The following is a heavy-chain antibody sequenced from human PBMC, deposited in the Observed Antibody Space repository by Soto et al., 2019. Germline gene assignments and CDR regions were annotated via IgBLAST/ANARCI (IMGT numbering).Heavy chain of an antibody. V-gene: IGHV3-23*01. J-gene: IGHJ3*02. CDR2: FSGSGGGT. CDR1: GFTFSSYA. Sequence: EVQLLESGGALVQPGGSLRLSCAASGFTFSSYAMSWVRQAPGKGLEWVSAFSGSGGGTYYADSVKGRFTISRDNSKNTLYLQMNRLRAEDTAVYYCAKAAGQQLLLVAAFDIWGQGTMVTVSS. D-gene: IGHD6-13*01. CDR3: AKAAGQQLLLVAAFDI.